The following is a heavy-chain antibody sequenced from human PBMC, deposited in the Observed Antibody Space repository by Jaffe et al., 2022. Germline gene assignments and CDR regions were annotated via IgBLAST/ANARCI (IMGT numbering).Heavy chain of an antibody. CDR1: GGSISSYY. D-gene: IGHD2-15*01. CDR2: IYYSGST. J-gene: IGHJ4*02. V-gene: IGHV4-59*01. Sequence: QVQLQESGPGLVKPSETLSLTCTVSGGSISSYYWSWIRQPPGKGLEWIGYIYYSGSTNYNPSLKSRVTISVDTSKNQFSLKLSSVTAADTAVYYCARVGGYCSGGSCYPPPYFDYWGQGTLVTVSS. CDR3: ARVGGYCSGGSCYPPPYFDY.